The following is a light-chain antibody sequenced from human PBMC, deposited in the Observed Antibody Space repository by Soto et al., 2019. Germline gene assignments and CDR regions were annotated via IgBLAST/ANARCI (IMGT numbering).Light chain of an antibody. CDR1: QTVRGEY. CDR2: GAC. V-gene: IGKV3-20*01. J-gene: IGKJ1*01. Sequence: EIVLTQSPATLSLSAGERATVSCRASQTVRGEYLAWYQQKRGQPPRLLIYGACNRAGGIPDRFSGSGYGTDFTLTISRLEPEDFAVYYCQQYSASPRTFGQGTKVEIK. CDR3: QQYSASPRT.